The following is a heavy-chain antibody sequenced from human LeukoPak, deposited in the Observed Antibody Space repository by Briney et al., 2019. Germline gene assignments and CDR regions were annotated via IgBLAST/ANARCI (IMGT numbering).Heavy chain of an antibody. Sequence: ASVKVSCKASGYTFTGYYMHWVRQAPGQGLEWMGWINPNSGGTNYAQKFQGRVTMTRDTSISTAYMELSRLRSDDTAVYYCARDLTAAAGTDAFDIWGQGTMVTVSS. CDR2: INPNSGGT. V-gene: IGHV1-2*02. CDR3: ARDLTAAAGTDAFDI. J-gene: IGHJ3*02. D-gene: IGHD6-13*01. CDR1: GYTFTGYY.